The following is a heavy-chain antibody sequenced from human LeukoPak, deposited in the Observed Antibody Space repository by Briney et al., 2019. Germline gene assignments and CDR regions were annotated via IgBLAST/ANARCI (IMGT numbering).Heavy chain of an antibody. Sequence: GGSLRLSCAASGLTFSDYVLYWVRQAPGKGLEWVAVTSYDGSSEYYTDSVKGRFTVSRDNSRSTLYSQMNSLRVEDTGVYYCARALSQGAGAAVPSAPIDYWGQGTLVTVSS. D-gene: IGHD2-2*01. V-gene: IGHV3-30-3*01. CDR2: TSYDGSSE. CDR1: GLTFSDYV. J-gene: IGHJ4*02. CDR3: ARALSQGAGAAVPSAPIDY.